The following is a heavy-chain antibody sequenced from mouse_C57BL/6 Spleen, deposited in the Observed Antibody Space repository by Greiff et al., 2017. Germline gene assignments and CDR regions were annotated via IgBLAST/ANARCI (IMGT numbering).Heavy chain of an antibody. CDR1: GYTFISYW. J-gene: IGHJ1*03. CDR2: INPSNGGT. CDR3: ARVVTTVADWYFDV. D-gene: IGHD1-1*01. Sequence: QVQLQQPGTELVKPGASVKLSCKASGYTFISYWMHWVKQRPGQGLEWIGNINPSNGGTNYNEKFKSKATLTVDKSSSTAYMQLSSLTSEDSAVYYCARVVTTVADWYFDVWGTGTTVTVSS. V-gene: IGHV1-53*01.